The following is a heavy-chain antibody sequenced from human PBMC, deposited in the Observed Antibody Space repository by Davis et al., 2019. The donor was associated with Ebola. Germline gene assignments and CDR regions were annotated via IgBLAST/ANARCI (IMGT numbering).Heavy chain of an antibody. V-gene: IGHV4-34*01. CDR2: INHSGST. CDR1: GGSFSGYY. CDR3: ATTPRYSSHGAYFDY. Sequence: SETLSLTCAVYGGSFSGYYWTWIRQPPGKGLEWIGEINHSGSTDYNPSLKSRVTISGDTSKNQFSLKLNSVTAADTAMYYCATTPRYSSHGAYFDYWGQGTLVTVSS. J-gene: IGHJ4*02. D-gene: IGHD4-11*01.